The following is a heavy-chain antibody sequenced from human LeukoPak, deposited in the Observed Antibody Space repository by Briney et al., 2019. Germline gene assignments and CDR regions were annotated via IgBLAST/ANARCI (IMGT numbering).Heavy chain of an antibody. V-gene: IGHV4-38-2*02. CDR2: IYHSGST. CDR1: GYSISSGYY. CDR3: ARGDCNGGSCYLSLTTIDY. J-gene: IGHJ4*02. Sequence: SETLSLTCTVSGYSISSGYYWGWIRQPPGKGLEWIGSIYHSGSTYYNPSLKSRVTISVDTSKNQFSLKLSSVTAADTAVYYCARGDCNGGSCYLSLTTIDYWGQGTLVTVSS. D-gene: IGHD2-15*01.